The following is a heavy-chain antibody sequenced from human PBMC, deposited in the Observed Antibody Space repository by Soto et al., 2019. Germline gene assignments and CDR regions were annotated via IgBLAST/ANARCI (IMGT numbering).Heavy chain of an antibody. CDR2: ISKSDYT. V-gene: IGHV3-21*01. CDR3: AREDSIIISSVSDF. CDR1: GFAFNNDG. D-gene: IGHD3-22*01. J-gene: IGHJ4*02. Sequence: PWGSLRLSCTVSGFAFNNDGINWFRQAPGKGLEWVSSISKSDYTYYSDSVKGRFTISRDNAKNSVSLQMNTLRVEDTAVYYCAREDSIIISSVSDFWGQGTLVTVSS.